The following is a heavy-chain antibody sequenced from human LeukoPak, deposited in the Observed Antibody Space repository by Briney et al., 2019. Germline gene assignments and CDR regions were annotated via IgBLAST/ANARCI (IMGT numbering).Heavy chain of an antibody. Sequence: SETLSLTCTVSGGSISSSSYYWGWIRQPPGKGLEWIGSIYYSGSTYYNPSLKSRVTISVDTSKNQFSLKLSSVTAADTAVYYCARDDRQWLVGGFDYWGQGTLVTVSS. CDR2: IYYSGST. J-gene: IGHJ4*02. V-gene: IGHV4-39*07. CDR3: ARDDRQWLVGGFDY. CDR1: GGSISSSSYY. D-gene: IGHD6-19*01.